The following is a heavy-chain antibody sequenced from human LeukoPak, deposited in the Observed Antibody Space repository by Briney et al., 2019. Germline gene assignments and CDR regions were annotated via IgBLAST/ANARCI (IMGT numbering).Heavy chain of an antibody. D-gene: IGHD6-19*01. J-gene: IGHJ6*02. Sequence: GASVKVSCKASGFTFTSSAMQWVRQARGQRLEWIGWIVVGSGNTNYAQRFQERVTITRDMSTSTAYMELSSLRSEDTAVYYCAARYSSGWDYGMDVWGQGTTVTVSS. V-gene: IGHV1-58*02. CDR3: AARYSSGWDYGMDV. CDR1: GFTFTSSA. CDR2: IVVGSGNT.